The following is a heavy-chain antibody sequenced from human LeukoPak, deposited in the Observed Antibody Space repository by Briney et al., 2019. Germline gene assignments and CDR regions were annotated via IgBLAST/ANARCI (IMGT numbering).Heavy chain of an antibody. CDR1: GGSISSGSYY. J-gene: IGHJ5*02. CDR2: IYTSGST. Sequence: PSQTLSLTCTVSGGSISSGSYYWSWIRQPAGKGLEWIGRIYTSGSTNYNPSLKSRVTISVDTSKNQFSLKLSSVTAADTAVYYCATSYYGSGSYWFPFGPWGQGTLVTVSS. CDR3: ATSYYGSGSYWFPFGP. D-gene: IGHD3-10*01. V-gene: IGHV4-61*02.